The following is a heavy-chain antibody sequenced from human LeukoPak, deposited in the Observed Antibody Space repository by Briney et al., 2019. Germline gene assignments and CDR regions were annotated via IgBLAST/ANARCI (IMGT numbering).Heavy chain of an antibody. Sequence: GGSLRLSCAASGFTFDDYGMSWVRQAPGKGLEWVSGINWNGGSTGYADSVKGRFTISRDNSKNTLYLQMGSLRAEDMAVYYCARSGISYYDILTGYYMSYYYYYMDVWGKGTTVTISS. D-gene: IGHD3-9*01. V-gene: IGHV3-20*04. J-gene: IGHJ6*03. CDR2: INWNGGST. CDR1: GFTFDDYG. CDR3: ARSGISYYDILTGYYMSYYYYYMDV.